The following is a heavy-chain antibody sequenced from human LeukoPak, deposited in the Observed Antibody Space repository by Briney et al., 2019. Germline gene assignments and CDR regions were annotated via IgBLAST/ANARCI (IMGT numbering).Heavy chain of an antibody. CDR2: IYTSGST. CDR3: AREENY. V-gene: IGHV4-4*07. CDR1: GFTFSSYS. J-gene: IGHJ4*02. Sequence: PGGSLRLSCAASGFTFSSYSMNWVRQAPGKGLEWIGRIYTSGSTNYNPSLKSRVTISVDTSKNQFSLKLSSVTAADTAVYYCAREENYWGQGTLVTVSS.